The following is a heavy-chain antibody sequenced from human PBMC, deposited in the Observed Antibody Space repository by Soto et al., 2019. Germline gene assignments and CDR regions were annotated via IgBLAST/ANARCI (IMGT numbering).Heavy chain of an antibody. CDR1: GGSISSGGYS. CDR3: AAGGGLPRYY. V-gene: IGHV4-30-2*01. CDR2: IYHSGST. Sequence: QVQLQESVSGLVKPSQTLSLTCAVSGGSISSGGYSWSWIRQPPGKGLEWIGYIYHSGSTYYNPSLKSRVTISVDRSKNQFSLKLSSVTAADTAVYYCAAGGGLPRYYWGQGTLVTVSS. D-gene: IGHD5-12*01. J-gene: IGHJ4*02.